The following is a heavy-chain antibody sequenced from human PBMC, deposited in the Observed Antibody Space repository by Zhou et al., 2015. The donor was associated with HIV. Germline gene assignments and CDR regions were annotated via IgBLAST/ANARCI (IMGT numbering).Heavy chain of an antibody. CDR1: GYTFTSSD. J-gene: IGHJ6*02. V-gene: IGHV1-69*06. CDR2: IIPIFGTA. Sequence: QVQLVQSGAEVRKPGASVRVSCEASGYTFTSSDINWVRQAPGQGLEWMGGIIPIFGTANYAQKFQGRVTITADKSTSTAYMELSSLRSEDTAVYYCAGQRASTYCGGDCSSLYGMDVWGQGTTVTVSS. CDR3: AGQRASTYCGGDCSSLYGMDV. D-gene: IGHD2-21*02.